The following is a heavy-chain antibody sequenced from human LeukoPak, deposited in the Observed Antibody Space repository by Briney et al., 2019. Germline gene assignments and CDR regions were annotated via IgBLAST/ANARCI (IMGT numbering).Heavy chain of an antibody. Sequence: GGSLRLSCAASGFSFSNFWMHWVRQAPGKGLVWVSRINSDGSSTIYADSVKGRFTISRDNAKNTLHLQMNSLRAEDTAAYYCAREVPRGGTYYEDYWGQGTLVTVSS. CDR1: GFSFSNFW. CDR3: AREVPRGGTYYEDY. J-gene: IGHJ4*02. CDR2: INSDGSST. D-gene: IGHD1-26*01. V-gene: IGHV3-74*01.